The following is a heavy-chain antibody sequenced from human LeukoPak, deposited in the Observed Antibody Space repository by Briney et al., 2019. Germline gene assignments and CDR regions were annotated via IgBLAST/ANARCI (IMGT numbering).Heavy chain of an antibody. Sequence: GGSLRLSCAGSGFTFSTYAMTWVRQAPGKGLEWVSSISNCDGTTYYTDSVKGRFTISRNNSNNTLYLQMNSLRAEAKAVYYCAKSSGGWYQFFDHWGQGTLVTVSS. CDR3: AKSSGGWYQFFDH. D-gene: IGHD6-19*01. J-gene: IGHJ5*02. CDR2: ISNCDGTT. V-gene: IGHV3-23*01. CDR1: GFTFSTYA.